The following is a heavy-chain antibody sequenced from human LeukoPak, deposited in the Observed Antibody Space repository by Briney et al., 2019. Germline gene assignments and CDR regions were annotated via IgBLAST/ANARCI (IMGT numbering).Heavy chain of an antibody. V-gene: IGHV4-59*01. J-gene: IGHJ4*02. CDR1: GGSISSYY. CDR2: IYYSGST. CDR3: ARVVYSGSYCFDY. D-gene: IGHD1-26*01. Sequence: SETLSLTCTVSGGSISSYYWSWIRQPPGKGLEWIGYIYYSGSTNYNPSLKSRVTISVDTSKNQFSLKLSSVTAADTAVYYCARVVYSGSYCFDYWGQGTLVTVSS.